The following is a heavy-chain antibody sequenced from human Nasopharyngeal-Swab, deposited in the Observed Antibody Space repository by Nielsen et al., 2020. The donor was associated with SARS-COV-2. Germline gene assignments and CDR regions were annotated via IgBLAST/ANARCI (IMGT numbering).Heavy chain of an antibody. CDR1: GFTFSSYS. CDR3: ARVLDTAMVLGGPLDY. D-gene: IGHD5-18*01. V-gene: IGHV3-48*04. J-gene: IGHJ4*02. Sequence: GEPLKISCAASGFTFSSYSMNWVRQAPGKGLEWVSYISSSGSTIYYADSVKDRFTISRDNAKNSLYLQMNSLRAEDTAVYYCARVLDTAMVLGGPLDYWGQGTLVTVSS. CDR2: ISSSGSTI.